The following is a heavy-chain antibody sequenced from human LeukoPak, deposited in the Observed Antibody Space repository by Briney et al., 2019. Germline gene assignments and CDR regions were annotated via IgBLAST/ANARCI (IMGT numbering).Heavy chain of an antibody. CDR1: GFTFSSDG. V-gene: IGHV3-30*03. Sequence: GGSLRLSCAASGFTFSSDGMHWVRQALGKGLEWVAVISYDGSHKYYADFVKGRFTISRDNSKNTLYRQMNSLRAEDTAVYYCATASRLSYDTFDIWGQGTVVTVSS. CDR2: ISYDGSHK. CDR3: ATASRLSYDTFDI. J-gene: IGHJ3*02. D-gene: IGHD2/OR15-2a*01.